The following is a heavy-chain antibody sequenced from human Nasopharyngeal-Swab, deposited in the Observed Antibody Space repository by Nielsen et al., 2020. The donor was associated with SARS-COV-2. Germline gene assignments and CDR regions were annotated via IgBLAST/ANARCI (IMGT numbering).Heavy chain of an antibody. CDR3: VRSSSWYYFDY. Sequence: SETLSLTCTVSGSLIHPSSLYWGWIRQAPGKGLEWIGNIYYNGNTYQNPSLKSRLTISVDKSKNQFSLQLSSVTAADTAVYYCVRSSSWYYFDYWAQGTQVTVSS. D-gene: IGHD6-13*01. CDR2: IYYNGNT. J-gene: IGHJ4*02. CDR1: GSLIHPSSLY. V-gene: IGHV4-39*01.